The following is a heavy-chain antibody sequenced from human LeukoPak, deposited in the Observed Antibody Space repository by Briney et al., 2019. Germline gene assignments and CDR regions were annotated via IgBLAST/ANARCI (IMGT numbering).Heavy chain of an antibody. CDR3: ARAVSGGYDGWGLDP. Sequence: ASVKVSCKASGYTFTSYYMHWVRQAPGQGLEWMGIINPSGGSTSYAQKFQGRVTMTRDTSTSTVYMELSSLRSEDTAVYYCARAVSGGYDGWGLDPWGQGTLVTVSS. CDR1: GYTFTSYY. CDR2: INPSGGST. D-gene: IGHD5-12*01. J-gene: IGHJ5*02. V-gene: IGHV1-46*03.